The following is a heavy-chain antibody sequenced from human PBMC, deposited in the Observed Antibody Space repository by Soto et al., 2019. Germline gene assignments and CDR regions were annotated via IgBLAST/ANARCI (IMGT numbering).Heavy chain of an antibody. J-gene: IGHJ4*02. V-gene: IGHV3-73*02. CDR1: GFSFSDSA. CDR2: IRSKANSYLI. D-gene: IGHD1-26*01. Sequence: EVQLVESGGGLVQPGGSLRLSCAASGFSFSDSAMHWVRQASGKGLEWIARIRSKANSYLIAYDEAVRGRFIISRADSKNTAYLQMNDLNTEDTAIYYCARGGEMGLNDYWGQVTPVTVS. CDR3: ARGGEMGLNDY.